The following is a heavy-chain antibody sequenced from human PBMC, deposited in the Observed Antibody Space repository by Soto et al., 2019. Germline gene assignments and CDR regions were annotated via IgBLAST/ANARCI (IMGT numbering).Heavy chain of an antibody. CDR2: IYPGDSDT. Sequence: VESLKISCKGSGYSLTSYWIGWVRQMPGKGLEWMGIIYPGDSDTRYSPSFQGQVTISADKSISTAYLQWSSLKASDTAMYYCAIARYSSSPGMDVWGQGTTVTVSS. CDR1: GYSLTSYW. D-gene: IGHD6-6*01. CDR3: AIARYSSSPGMDV. V-gene: IGHV5-51*01. J-gene: IGHJ6*02.